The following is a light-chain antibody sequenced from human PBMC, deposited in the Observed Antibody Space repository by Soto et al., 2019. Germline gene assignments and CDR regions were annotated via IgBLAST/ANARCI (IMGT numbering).Light chain of an antibody. CDR1: SGHISYA. CDR2: LNSDGSH. CDR3: QTWGTGIHGV. V-gene: IGLV4-69*01. J-gene: IGLJ2*01. Sequence: QLVLAQSPSASASLGASVKLTCTLSSGHISYAIAWHQQQPEKGPRFLMKLNSDGSHTKGDGIPDRFSGSSSGAERYLTISSLQSEDEADYYCQTWGTGIHGVFGGGTKLTVL.